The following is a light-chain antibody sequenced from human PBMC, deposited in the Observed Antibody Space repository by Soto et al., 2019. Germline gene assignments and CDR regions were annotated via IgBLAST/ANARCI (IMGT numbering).Light chain of an antibody. CDR2: AIS. Sequence: EIVMTQSPATLSMSPGERATLSCRASQSVGMNLAWYQQKPGQVPRLLMYAISTRATGIPARFSGSGAGTEFTLTISSLQSEDFAIYYCQQHNAWPLTFGGGTKVEIK. CDR3: QQHNAWPLT. CDR1: QSVGMN. J-gene: IGKJ4*01. V-gene: IGKV3-15*01.